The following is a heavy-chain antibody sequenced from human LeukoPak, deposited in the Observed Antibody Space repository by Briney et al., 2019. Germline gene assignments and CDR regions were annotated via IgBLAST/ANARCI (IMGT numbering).Heavy chain of an antibody. CDR2: IDYAGNT. D-gene: IGHD3-10*01. V-gene: IGHV4-38-2*02. J-gene: IGHJ4*02. CDR3: ARTRGGSGTFLSIIDY. Sequence: SETLSLTCSVSGYSIKTGYYWDWIRQSPGRGLEWIGNIDYAGNTYYNLSLNSRVTMSVDTSKNQFSLKLTAVTAADTAIYYCARTRGGSGTFLSIIDYWGQGTLVTVSS. CDR1: GYSIKTGYY.